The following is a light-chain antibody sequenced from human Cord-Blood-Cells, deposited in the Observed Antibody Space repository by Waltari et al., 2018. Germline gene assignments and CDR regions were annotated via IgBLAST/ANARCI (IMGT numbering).Light chain of an antibody. J-gene: IGLJ2*01. CDR3: SSYTSSSTLV. Sequence: QSALTQPASVSGSPGQSITISCTGTSSDVGGYNYVSGYQQHPGKPPKLMIYEVSKRPSGVSNRFSGSKSGNTASLTISGLQAEDEADYYCSSYTSSSTLVFGGGTKLTVL. CDR2: EVS. CDR1: SSDVGGYNY. V-gene: IGLV2-14*01.